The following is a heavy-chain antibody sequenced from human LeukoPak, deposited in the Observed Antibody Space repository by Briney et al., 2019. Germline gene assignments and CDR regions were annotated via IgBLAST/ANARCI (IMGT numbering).Heavy chain of an antibody. CDR1: GGSITSANW. J-gene: IGHJ6*03. CDR2: IYHTGNS. D-gene: IGHD6-25*01. V-gene: IGHV4-4*02. Sequence: SETLSLTCAVSGGSITSANWWSWVRQSPGKGLEWIGEIYHTGNSNYNPSLNSRVSISLDTSKNQFSLRLTSVTAADTAVYFCARDANGSDLHYYHMDVWGKGTTVTVSS. CDR3: ARDANGSDLHYYHMDV.